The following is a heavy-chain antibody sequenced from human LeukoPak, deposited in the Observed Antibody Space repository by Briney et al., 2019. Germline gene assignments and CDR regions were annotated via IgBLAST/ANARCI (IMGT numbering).Heavy chain of an antibody. V-gene: IGHV1-2*02. CDR2: INPNSGGT. Sequence: VASVKVSCKASGYTFTGYYMHWVRQAPGQGLEWMGWINPNSGGTNYAQKFQGRVTMTRDTSISTAYMELSRLRSDDTAVYYCARGPIWPYEGWTWWGQGTLVTVSS. J-gene: IGHJ4*02. D-gene: IGHD3/OR15-3a*01. CDR1: GYTFTGYY. CDR3: ARGPIWPYEGWTW.